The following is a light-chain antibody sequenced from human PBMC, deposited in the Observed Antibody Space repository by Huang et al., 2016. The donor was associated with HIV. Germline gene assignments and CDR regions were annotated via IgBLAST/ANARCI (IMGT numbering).Light chain of an antibody. CDR1: QSMSGGH. Sequence: EIVLTQSPGTLSLSAGERATLSCRASQSMSGGHLAWYQQQPGQAPRLLLHGASSRATGIPDRFRGSGSGTAFSLIISRLEPEDFAVYYCQQYGRSPQTFGQGTKVEIK. V-gene: IGKV3-20*01. CDR2: GAS. CDR3: QQYGRSPQT. J-gene: IGKJ1*01.